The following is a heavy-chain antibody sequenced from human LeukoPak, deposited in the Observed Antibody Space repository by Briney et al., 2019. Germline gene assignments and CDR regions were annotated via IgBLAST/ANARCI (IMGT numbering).Heavy chain of an antibody. V-gene: IGHV1-69*01. Sequence: SVKVSCKASGGTFSSYAISWVRQAPGQGLEWMGGIIPIFGTANYAQKFQGRVTITADESTSTAYMELSSLRSEDTAVYYCASCDILTDYYIVEYFQHWGQGTLVTVSS. J-gene: IGHJ1*01. CDR1: GGTFSSYA. CDR3: ASCDILTDYYIVEYFQH. CDR2: IIPIFGTA. D-gene: IGHD3-9*01.